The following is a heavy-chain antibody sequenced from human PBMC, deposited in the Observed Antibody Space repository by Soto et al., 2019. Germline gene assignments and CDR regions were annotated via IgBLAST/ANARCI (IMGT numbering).Heavy chain of an antibody. J-gene: IGHJ4*02. CDR1: GGSISSGGYS. Sequence: PSETLSLTCAVSGGSISSGGYSWSWIRQPPGKGLEWIGYIYHSGSTYYNPSLKSRVTISVDTSKNQFSLKLTSVTAADTAVYYCARDKITGLFDYWGQGTLVIVSS. CDR2: IYHSGST. CDR3: ARDKITGLFDY. V-gene: IGHV4-30-2*01. D-gene: IGHD2-8*02.